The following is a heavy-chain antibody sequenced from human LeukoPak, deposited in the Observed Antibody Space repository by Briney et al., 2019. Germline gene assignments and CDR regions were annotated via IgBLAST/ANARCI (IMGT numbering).Heavy chain of an antibody. D-gene: IGHD3-3*01. Sequence: ASVKVSCKASGYTFTTYAMHWVGQAPGKRLEWMGWINAGNGNTKYSQKFQGRVTITRDTSASTAYMELSSLRSEDTAVYYCATALDFWSGYYTFDYWGQGTLVTVSS. J-gene: IGHJ4*02. V-gene: IGHV1-3*01. CDR1: GYTFTTYA. CDR2: INAGNGNT. CDR3: ATALDFWSGYYTFDY.